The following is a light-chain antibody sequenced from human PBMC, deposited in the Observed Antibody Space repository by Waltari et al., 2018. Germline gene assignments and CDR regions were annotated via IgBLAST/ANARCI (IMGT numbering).Light chain of an antibody. J-gene: IGLJ1*01. V-gene: IGLV2-8*01. Sequence: QSALTQPPSASGSPGQSVTISCTGTSSDVGGYNYVSWYQQHPGKAPKLMIYEVSKRPPGGPDRFSGSKSGNTASLTVSGLQAEDEADYYCSSYAGSNNFFYVFGTGTKVTVL. CDR1: SSDVGGYNY. CDR3: SSYAGSNNFFYV. CDR2: EVS.